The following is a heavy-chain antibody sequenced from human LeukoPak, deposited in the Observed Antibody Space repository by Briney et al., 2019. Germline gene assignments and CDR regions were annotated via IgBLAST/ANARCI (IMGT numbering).Heavy chain of an antibody. D-gene: IGHD3-3*01. CDR2: ISYDGTNK. J-gene: IGHJ5*02. CDR3: AYIWSDFPGGS. V-gene: IGHV3-30-3*01. Sequence: GRSLRLPCAASGFTFGSYAMHWVRQAPGRGLEWVAGISYDGTNKYYADSVKGRFTISRDNSKNTLYLQMNSLRAEDTAVYYCAYIWSDFPGGSWGQGTLVTVSS. CDR1: GFTFGSYA.